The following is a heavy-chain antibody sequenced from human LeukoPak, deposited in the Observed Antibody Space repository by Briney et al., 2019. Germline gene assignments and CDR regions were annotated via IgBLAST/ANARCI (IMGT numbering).Heavy chain of an antibody. V-gene: IGHV3-7*01. CDR1: GFTFSSCW. J-gene: IGHJ4*02. Sequence: GGSLRLSCVVSGFTFSSCWMSWVRQAPGKGLEWVANIKGDGSERYYADSVKGRFPISRDNAKNSLYLQMDSLRAEDTAVYYCARDRAWNYFDYWGQGTLVTVSS. CDR3: ARDRAWNYFDY. CDR2: IKGDGSER. D-gene: IGHD3-3*01.